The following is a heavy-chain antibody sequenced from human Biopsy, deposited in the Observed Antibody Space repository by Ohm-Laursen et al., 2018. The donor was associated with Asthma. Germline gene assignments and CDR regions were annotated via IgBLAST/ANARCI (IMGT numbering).Heavy chain of an antibody. V-gene: IGHV3-20*04. CDR2: INWNGGST. D-gene: IGHD4-17*01. J-gene: IGHJ5*02. Sequence: SLRLSCSASGFTFDDYGMSWVRQAPGKGLDWVSGINWNGGSTGYADSVKGRFTISRDNAKNSLYLQMDSLSADDTAVYYCAKVGHGYGDYVGYLDPWGQGTLVTVSS. CDR3: AKVGHGYGDYVGYLDP. CDR1: GFTFDDYG.